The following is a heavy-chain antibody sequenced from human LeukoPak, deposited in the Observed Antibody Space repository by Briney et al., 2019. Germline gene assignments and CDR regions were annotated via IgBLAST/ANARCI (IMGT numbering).Heavy chain of an antibody. CDR1: GYPFHGYA. V-gene: IGHV1-18*01. CDR3: ARALYGSDGYPGGDY. CDR2: IITYNGNT. J-gene: IGHJ4*02. Sequence: GAPVTVSCKASGYPFHGYAISWVRQAPGQGLEWMGWIITYNGNTNYAQKLQGRVTMTTDTSTTTAYMELRSLRSDDTAVYYCARALYGSDGYPGGDYWGQGTLVTVSS. D-gene: IGHD3-22*01.